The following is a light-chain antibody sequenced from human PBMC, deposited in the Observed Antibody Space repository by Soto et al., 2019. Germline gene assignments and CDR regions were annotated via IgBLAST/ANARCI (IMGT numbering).Light chain of an antibody. Sequence: EIALTQSPGTLSLSPGDRATLYCRTSQSLSGSYLAWYQQKPGQAPRLLIYGASSRATGIPDRFSGSGSGTDFTLTISRLEPEDLAVYYCQQYDNSPLTFGGGTKVEIK. CDR1: QSLSGSY. CDR2: GAS. J-gene: IGKJ4*01. CDR3: QQYDNSPLT. V-gene: IGKV3-20*01.